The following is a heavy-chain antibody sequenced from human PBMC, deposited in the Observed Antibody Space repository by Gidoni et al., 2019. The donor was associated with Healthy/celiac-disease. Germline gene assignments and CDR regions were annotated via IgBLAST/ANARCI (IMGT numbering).Heavy chain of an antibody. CDR2: ISSSSSYI. D-gene: IGHD6-6*01. Sequence: EVQLVESGGGLVKPGGSLRLSCAASGFTFSSYSMNWVSSISSSSSYIYYADSVKGRFTISRDNAKNSLYLQMNSLRAEDTAVYYCARERLEQLVLYYYYGMDVWGQGTTVTVSS. J-gene: IGHJ6*02. CDR3: ARERLEQLVLYYYYGMDV. V-gene: IGHV3-21*01. CDR1: GFTFSSYS.